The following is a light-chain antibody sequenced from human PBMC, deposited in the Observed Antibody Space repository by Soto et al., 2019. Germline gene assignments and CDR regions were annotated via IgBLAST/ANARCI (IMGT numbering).Light chain of an antibody. CDR2: AAS. CDR1: ERINTY. J-gene: IGKJ4*01. Sequence: DIQMTQSPSSVSASVGDRVTITCWASERINTYLAWYQQQPGKAPKLLIYAASSLQSGVPSRFSGSGSGTEFTLTISNLQPEDFATYYCQQANSPPLTFGGGTKVEIK. CDR3: QQANSPPLT. V-gene: IGKV1-12*01.